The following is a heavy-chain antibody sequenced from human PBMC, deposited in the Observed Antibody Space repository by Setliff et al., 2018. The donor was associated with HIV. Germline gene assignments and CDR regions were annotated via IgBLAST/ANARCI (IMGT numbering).Heavy chain of an antibody. D-gene: IGHD3-22*01. CDR2: IRYDGSYR. CDR3: AKDLVYYDSSGDLDY. J-gene: IGHJ4*02. Sequence: GGSLRLSCAVSGFTFISYGMYWVRQAPGKGLEWVAFIRYDGSYRYYVDSVKGRFTISRDNSKNTLYLQMNSLRAEDTAVYYCAKDLVYYDSSGDLDYWGQGTLVTVS. V-gene: IGHV3-30*02. CDR1: GFTFISYG.